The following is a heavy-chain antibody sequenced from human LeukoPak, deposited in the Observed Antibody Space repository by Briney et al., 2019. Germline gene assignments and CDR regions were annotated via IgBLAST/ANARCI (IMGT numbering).Heavy chain of an antibody. J-gene: IGHJ6*03. V-gene: IGHV4-38-2*02. D-gene: IGHD2-15*01. CDR3: ARLDIVVVVAAADDYYYMDV. CDR1: GYSISSGYF. CDR2: INHSGST. Sequence: PSETLSLTCTVSGYSISSGYFWSWIRQPPGKGLEWIGEINHSGSTNYNPSLKSRVTISVDTSKNQFSLKLSSVTAADTAVYYCARLDIVVVVAAADDYYYMDVWGKGTTVTISS.